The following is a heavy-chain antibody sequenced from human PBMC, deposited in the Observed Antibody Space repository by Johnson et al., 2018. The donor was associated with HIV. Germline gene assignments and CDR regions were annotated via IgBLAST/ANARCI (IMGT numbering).Heavy chain of an antibody. D-gene: IGHD3-3*01. V-gene: IGHV3-53*01. J-gene: IGHJ3*02. Sequence: VQLVESGGGLIQPGGSLRLSCAASGFIVSSNYMSWVRQAPGKGLEWVSVVYSDGITFYADSVKGRFTISRDNAKNSLYLQMNSLRAEDTAVYNCARDPSREEWLLGAFDIWGQGTTVTVSP. CDR2: VYSDGIT. CDR1: GFIVSSNY. CDR3: ARDPSREEWLLGAFDI.